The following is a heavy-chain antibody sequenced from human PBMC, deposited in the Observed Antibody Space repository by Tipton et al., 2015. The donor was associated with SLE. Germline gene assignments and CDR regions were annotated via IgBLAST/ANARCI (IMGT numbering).Heavy chain of an antibody. Sequence: SLRLSCAASGFSVSSNHMSWVRQAPGKGLEWVSLLYGAAETYNADSVKGRFTISRDNSQNILYLQMNSLRAEDTAVYYCAKRDGYNYGHGFDYWGQGTLVTVSS. CDR1: GFSVSSNH. CDR3: AKRDGYNYGHGFDY. J-gene: IGHJ4*02. CDR2: LYGAAET. D-gene: IGHD5-18*01. V-gene: IGHV3-53*01.